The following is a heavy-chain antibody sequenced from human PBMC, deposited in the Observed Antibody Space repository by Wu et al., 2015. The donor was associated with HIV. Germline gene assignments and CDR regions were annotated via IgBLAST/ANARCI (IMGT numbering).Heavy chain of an antibody. V-gene: IGHV1-18*01. CDR2: MNPKNGHI. J-gene: IGHJ2*01. D-gene: IGHD4/OR15-4a*01. Sequence: LVQSGPEAQRPGAAVKVSCKASYILSSYPIGWVRQAPGQRLEWMGWMNPKNGHIQPAQRFQDRITMSADNSAHTAYMELRSLTSDDTAIYFCARVQFDPDYYTYFDLWGQGTMVIVSS. CDR1: YILSSYP. CDR3: ARVQFDPDYYTYFDL.